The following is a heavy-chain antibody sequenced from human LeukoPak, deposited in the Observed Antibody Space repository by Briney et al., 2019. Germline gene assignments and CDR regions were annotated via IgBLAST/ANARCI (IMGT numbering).Heavy chain of an antibody. J-gene: IGHJ3*02. D-gene: IGHD7-27*01. CDR2: IGISSNKI. Sequence: GSLRLSCAASGFTLRSYTMNWVRQAPGKGLEWVSSIGISSNKIYCADSVKGRFIISRDNAKNSVYLQMNSLRAEDTAFYYCARDLDWGGAFDIWGQGTMVTVSS. V-gene: IGHV3-21*04. CDR1: GFTLRSYT. CDR3: ARDLDWGGAFDI.